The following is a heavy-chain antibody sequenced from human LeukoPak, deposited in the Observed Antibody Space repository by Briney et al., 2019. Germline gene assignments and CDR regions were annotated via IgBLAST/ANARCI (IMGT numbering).Heavy chain of an antibody. CDR1: GGSISSYF. D-gene: IGHD2-15*01. Sequence: KPSETLSLTCAVSGGSISSYFWSWIRQSPGKGLEWIGYIYYSGSTNYNPSLKSRITMSVDTSQNQFSLKLRSVTAADTAVYYCARDERSGSSSDIWGQGTVVTVSS. CDR3: ARDERSGSSSDI. CDR2: IYYSGST. V-gene: IGHV4-59*01. J-gene: IGHJ3*02.